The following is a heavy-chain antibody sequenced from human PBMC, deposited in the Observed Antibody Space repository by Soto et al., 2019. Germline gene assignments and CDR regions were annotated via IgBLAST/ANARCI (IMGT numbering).Heavy chain of an antibody. V-gene: IGHV3-30*18. D-gene: IGHD5-18*01. CDR2: ISYDGSNK. CDR1: GFTFSSYG. J-gene: IGHJ4*01. Sequence: QVQLVESGGGVVQPGRSLRLSCAASGFTFSSYGMHWVRQAPGKGLEWVAVISYDGSNKYYADSVKGRFTISRDNSKNTLYLQMNSLRAEDTAVYYCAKGPGIQLGTLDYWGHGTLVTVSS. CDR3: AKGPGIQLGTLDY.